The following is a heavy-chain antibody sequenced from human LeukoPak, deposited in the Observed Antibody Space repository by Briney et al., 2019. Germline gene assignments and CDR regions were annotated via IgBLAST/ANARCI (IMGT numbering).Heavy chain of an antibody. V-gene: IGHV3-53*01. CDR3: ARDVWLGELLTFDY. CDR2: IYSGGST. CDR1: GFTVSSNY. J-gene: IGHJ4*02. D-gene: IGHD3-10*01. Sequence: PGGSLRLSCAASGFTVSSNYMSWVRQAPGKGLEWVSVIYSGGSTYYADSVKGRFTISRDNSKNTLYLQMNSLRAEDTAVYYCARDVWLGELLTFDYWGQGALVTVSS.